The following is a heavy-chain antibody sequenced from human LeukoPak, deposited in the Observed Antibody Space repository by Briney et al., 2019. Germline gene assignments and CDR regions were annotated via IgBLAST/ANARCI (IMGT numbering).Heavy chain of an antibody. CDR2: IIPIFGTA. Sequence: EASVKVSCKASGGTFSSYAISWVRQAPGQGLEWMGGIIPIFGTANYAQKFQGRVTITTDKSTSTAYMELSSLRSEDTAVYYCARGYCSGGSCIFDPWGQGTLVTVSS. V-gene: IGHV1-69*05. CDR3: ARGYCSGGSCIFDP. CDR1: GGTFSSYA. D-gene: IGHD2-15*01. J-gene: IGHJ5*02.